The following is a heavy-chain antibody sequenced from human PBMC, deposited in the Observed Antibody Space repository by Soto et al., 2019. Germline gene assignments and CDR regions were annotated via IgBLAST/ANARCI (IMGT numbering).Heavy chain of an antibody. D-gene: IGHD3-10*01. Sequence: QVQLVQSGAEVKKLGASVRVSFKASGYPFTASCVQWVRQAPGQGLQWMGWINVNSGDIKYAQAFQGRVTLTRDTSISTVYMELTRLTPDDTAVYYCARDMDYYYGSGTGNGHGVWGQGTTVTV. CDR3: ARDMDYYYGSGTGNGHGV. V-gene: IGHV1-2*02. J-gene: IGHJ6*02. CDR1: GYPFTASC. CDR2: INVNSGDI.